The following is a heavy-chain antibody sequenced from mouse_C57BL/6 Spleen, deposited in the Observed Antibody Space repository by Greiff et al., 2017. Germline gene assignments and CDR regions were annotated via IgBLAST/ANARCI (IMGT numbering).Heavy chain of an antibody. V-gene: IGHV3-6*01. CDR1: GYSITSGYY. CDR3: ARESANWDVLDY. J-gene: IGHJ2*01. Sequence: ESGPGLVKPSQSLSLTCSVTGYSITSGYYWNWIRQFPGNKLEWMGYISYDGSNNYNPSLKNRISITRDTSKNQFFRKLNSVTTEDTATYYCARESANWDVLDYWGQGTTLTVSS. CDR2: ISYDGSN. D-gene: IGHD4-1*01.